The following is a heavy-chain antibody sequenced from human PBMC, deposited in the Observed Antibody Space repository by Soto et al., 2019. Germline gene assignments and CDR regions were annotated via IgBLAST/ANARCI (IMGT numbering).Heavy chain of an antibody. D-gene: IGHD3-10*01. V-gene: IGHV4-34*01. CDR3: ARWGMVRGVISSYYYYYGMDV. CDR1: GGSFSGYY. J-gene: IGHJ6*02. CDR2: INHSGST. Sequence: QVQLQQWGAGLLKPSETLSLTCAVYGGSFSGYYWSWIRQPPGKGLEWIGEINHSGSTNYNPSLKSRVTISVDTSKNQFSLKLSSVTAADTAVYYCARWGMVRGVISSYYYYYGMDVWGQGTTVTVSS.